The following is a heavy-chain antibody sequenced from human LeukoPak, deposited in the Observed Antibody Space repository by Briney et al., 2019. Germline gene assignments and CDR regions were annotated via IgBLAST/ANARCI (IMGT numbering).Heavy chain of an antibody. J-gene: IGHJ4*02. CDR1: GGSISSGGYY. CDR2: MYHSGST. V-gene: IGHV4-30-2*01. Sequence: SQTLSLTCTVSGGSISSGGYYWSWIRHPPGKALEWIGYMYHSGSTYYNPSLKSRLTVSLDTSKNQFSLRLSSVTAADTAIYYCVREGHCSDTNNCHDFWGQGTLVTVSS. D-gene: IGHD2-2*01. CDR3: VREGHCSDTNNCHDF.